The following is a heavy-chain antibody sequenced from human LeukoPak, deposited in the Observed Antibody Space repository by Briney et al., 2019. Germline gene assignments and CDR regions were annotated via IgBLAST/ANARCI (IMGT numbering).Heavy chain of an antibody. J-gene: IGHJ4*02. Sequence: PGGSLRLSCAASGFTFSTYAMSWVRQAPGKGLEWVSAISGSGGSTYYADSVKGRFTISRDNSKNTLYLQMNSLRAEDTAVYYCAKGKGSGSYYTFDYWGQGTLVTVSS. CDR3: AKGKGSGSYYTFDY. D-gene: IGHD1-26*01. V-gene: IGHV3-23*01. CDR1: GFTFSTYA. CDR2: ISGSGGST.